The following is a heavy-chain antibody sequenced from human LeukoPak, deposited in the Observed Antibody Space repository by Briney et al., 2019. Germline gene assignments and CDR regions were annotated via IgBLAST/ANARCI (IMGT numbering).Heavy chain of an antibody. CDR3: ASSRSHRYFDWLFDY. Sequence: SVKVSCKASGGTFSSYAISWVRQAPGQGLEWMGGIIPIFGTANYAQKFQGRFTITADESKSTAYMELRSLRSEDTAASYCASSRSHRYFDWLFDYWGQGTLVTVSS. J-gene: IGHJ4*02. D-gene: IGHD3-9*01. CDR2: IIPIFGTA. V-gene: IGHV1-69*01. CDR1: GGTFSSYA.